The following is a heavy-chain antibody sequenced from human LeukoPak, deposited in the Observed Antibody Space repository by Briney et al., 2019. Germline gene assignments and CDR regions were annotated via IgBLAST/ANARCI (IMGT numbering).Heavy chain of an antibody. Sequence: KPSETLSLTCTVSGGSISSSRYYWGWIRQPPGKGLEWIGSIYYSGSTYYNPSLKSRVTISVDTSKNQFSLKLSSVTAADTAVYYCARHYDSRLFDYWGQGTLVTVSS. CDR1: GGSISSSRYY. D-gene: IGHD3-22*01. J-gene: IGHJ4*02. CDR3: ARHYDSRLFDY. V-gene: IGHV4-39*01. CDR2: IYYSGST.